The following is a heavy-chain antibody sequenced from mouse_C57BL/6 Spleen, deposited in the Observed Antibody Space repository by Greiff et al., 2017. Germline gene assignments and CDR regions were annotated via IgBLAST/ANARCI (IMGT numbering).Heavy chain of an antibody. CDR1: GYTFTSYW. Sequence: VQLQQPGAELVKPGASVKMSCKASGYTFTSYWITWVKQRPGQGLEWLGDIYPGSGSTNYNEKFKSKATLTVDTSSSTAYMQLSSLASEEAAVYYGARERVYYYAMDYWGQGTSVTVSS. J-gene: IGHJ4*01. CDR2: IYPGSGST. CDR3: ARERVYYYAMDY. V-gene: IGHV1-55*01.